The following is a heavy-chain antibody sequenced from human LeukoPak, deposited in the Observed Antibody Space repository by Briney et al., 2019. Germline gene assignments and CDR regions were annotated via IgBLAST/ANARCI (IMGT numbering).Heavy chain of an antibody. Sequence: PGGSLRLSCAASGFTFSDALVSWVRQGPGMGLECVGRIKSKTDGGTTDYAAPVKGRFTISRDDSSGTLYLLMNSLKTEDTAVYYCSTSLRGSDCCLDYWGQGTLVAVSS. J-gene: IGHJ4*02. V-gene: IGHV3-15*01. CDR3: STSLRGSDCCLDY. CDR2: IKSKTDGGTT. D-gene: IGHD2-21*02. CDR1: GFTFSDAL.